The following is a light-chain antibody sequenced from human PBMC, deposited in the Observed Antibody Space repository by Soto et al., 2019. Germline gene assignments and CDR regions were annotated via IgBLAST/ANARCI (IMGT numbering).Light chain of an antibody. CDR2: DVS. V-gene: IGLV2-14*01. Sequence: QSVLTQPASVSGSPGQSITISCTGTSSDVGTYNYVSWYQQHPGKAPKLMIYDVSYRPSGVSDRFSGSKSGNTASLTISGLQAEDEADYYCSSYTSSSTSVVFGGGTQLTV. CDR3: SSYTSSSTSVV. J-gene: IGLJ2*01. CDR1: SSDVGTYNY.